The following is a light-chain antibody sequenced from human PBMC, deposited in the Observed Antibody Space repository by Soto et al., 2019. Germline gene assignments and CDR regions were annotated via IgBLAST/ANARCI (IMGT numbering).Light chain of an antibody. CDR2: GAS. Sequence: EIVLTQSPATLSVSPGERATLSCRTSQSVNSHLAWYQHKPGQAPRLLIYGASSRATGIPTRFSGSGSGTEFTLTISSLQSEDFAIYYCQQYDNWPQTFGQGTKVDIK. V-gene: IGKV3-15*01. CDR1: QSVNSH. J-gene: IGKJ1*01. CDR3: QQYDNWPQT.